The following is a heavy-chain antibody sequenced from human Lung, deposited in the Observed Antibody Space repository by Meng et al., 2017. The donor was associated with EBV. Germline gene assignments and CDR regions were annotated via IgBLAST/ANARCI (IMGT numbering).Heavy chain of an antibody. J-gene: IGHJ4*02. CDR3: ARGSIVGATTFDY. CDR2: INTNTGNP. D-gene: IGHD1-26*01. Sequence: QVQLGQSGSELKKPGASVKVSCKASGYTFTSYAINWVRQAPGQGLEWMGWINTNTGNPTYAQGFAGRFVFSLDTSVSTAYLQVSSLKAEDAAVYYCARGSIVGATTFDYWGQGTLVTVSS. V-gene: IGHV7-4-1*02. CDR1: GYTFTSYA.